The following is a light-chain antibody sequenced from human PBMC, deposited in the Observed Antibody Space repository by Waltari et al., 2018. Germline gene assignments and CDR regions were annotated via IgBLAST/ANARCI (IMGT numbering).Light chain of an antibody. CDR3: QQRRNWPPLT. V-gene: IGKV3-11*01. J-gene: IGKJ4*01. CDR1: EDVSIY. Sequence: ETVLTQSPATLSLSPGERATLSCRASEDVSIYLAWYQQKPGQAPRLLIYDASNRATGIPAGCSGSGSGTDFTLTISSLEPEDFALYYCQQRRNWPPLTFGGGTKVE. CDR2: DAS.